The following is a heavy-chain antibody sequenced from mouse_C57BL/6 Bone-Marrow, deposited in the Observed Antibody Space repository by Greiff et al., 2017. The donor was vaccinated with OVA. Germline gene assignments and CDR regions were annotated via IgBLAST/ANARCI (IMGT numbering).Heavy chain of an antibody. V-gene: IGHV1-55*01. D-gene: IGHD1-1*01. CDR2: IYPGSGSP. CDR1: GYTFTSYW. CDR3: AGQLITTVVAPFDY. Sequence: QVQLKQPGAELVKPGASVKMSCKASGYTFTSYWITWVKQRPGQGLEWIGDIYPGSGSPNYNEKFKSKATLTVDTSSSTAYMQLSSLTSEDSAVYYCAGQLITTVVAPFDYWGQGTTLTVSS. J-gene: IGHJ2*01.